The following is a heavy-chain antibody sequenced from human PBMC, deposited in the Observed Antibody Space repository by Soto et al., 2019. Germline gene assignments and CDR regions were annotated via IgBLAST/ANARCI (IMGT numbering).Heavy chain of an antibody. CDR1: GFIFSTSA. CDR3: AKGEVPNDYGDP. J-gene: IGHJ4*02. CDR2: ISGRGGST. V-gene: IGHV3-23*01. Sequence: SLRLSCAASGFIFSTSAMNWVRQAPGKGLEWVSSISGRGGSTYYADSVKGRFTISRDNSKNTLYLQMNSLRAEDTAVYYCAKGEVPNDYGDPWGQGTLVTVSS. D-gene: IGHD4-17*01.